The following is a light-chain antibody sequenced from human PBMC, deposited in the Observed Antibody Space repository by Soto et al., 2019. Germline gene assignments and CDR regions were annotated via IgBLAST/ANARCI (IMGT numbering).Light chain of an antibody. V-gene: IGKV3-15*01. CDR2: GAS. Sequence: EFVLTQYPGTLSLSPGEGATLSCRASQSLTNSFIAWYQQKPGQAPRLLIYGASTRATGVPARFSGSGSGTEFTLTISSLMSDDSAVYYCQQYNGWPTFGQGTKVDIK. CDR1: QSLTNS. J-gene: IGKJ1*01. CDR3: QQYNGWPT.